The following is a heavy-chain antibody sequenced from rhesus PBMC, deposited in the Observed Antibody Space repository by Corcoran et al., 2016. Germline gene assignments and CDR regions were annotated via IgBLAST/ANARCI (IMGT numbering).Heavy chain of an antibody. D-gene: IGHD6-13*01. Sequence: QVQLVQSGGEIKQPGASVKLSCKASGYTFTSYYMHWGRQAPGQGLEWIGLISPYNGNKGYSQNFQGRVTITTDTSTSTGYMELSSLRSEDTAVYYCTRSAATIAAGPNYFDYWGQGVLVTVSS. CDR2: ISPYNGNK. CDR1: GYTFTSYY. CDR3: TRSAATIAAGPNYFDY. J-gene: IGHJ4*01. V-gene: IGHV1-180*01.